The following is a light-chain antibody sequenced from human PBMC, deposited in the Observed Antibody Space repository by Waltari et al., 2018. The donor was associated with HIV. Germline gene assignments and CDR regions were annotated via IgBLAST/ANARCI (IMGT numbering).Light chain of an antibody. J-gene: IGLJ2*01. Sequence: QSVLTQPPSVSAAPRPKVTISCSGTSPNIGNNFVSWYQQLPGTAPKLLIYDNNKRPSGIPDRFSGSKSGTSATLGITGLQTGDEADYFCATWDRSLSRVIFGGGTRLTVL. V-gene: IGLV1-51*01. CDR2: DNN. CDR3: ATWDRSLSRVI. CDR1: SPNIGNNF.